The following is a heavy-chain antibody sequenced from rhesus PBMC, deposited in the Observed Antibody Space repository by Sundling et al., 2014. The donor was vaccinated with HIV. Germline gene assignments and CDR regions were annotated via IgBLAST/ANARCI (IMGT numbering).Heavy chain of an antibody. CDR1: GFTFIDYY. J-gene: IGHJ5-1*01. D-gene: IGHD2-39*01. V-gene: IGHV3-116*02. Sequence: EVRLVESGGGLVQPGGSLKLSCAASGFTFIDYYMNWVRQAPGKGPEWVGFIRNKANSGTAEYAASVKGRFTISRDDSRSIVSLQMNSLKTEDTAVYYCVRGGVGFDVWGPGVLVTVSS. CDR2: IRNKANSGTA. CDR3: VRGGVGFDV.